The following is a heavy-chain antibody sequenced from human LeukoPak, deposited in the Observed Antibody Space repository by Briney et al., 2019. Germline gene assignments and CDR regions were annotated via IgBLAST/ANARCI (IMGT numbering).Heavy chain of an antibody. Sequence: GGSLRLSCAASGFTFSSYEMNWVRQAPGKGLEWVSYISRSGSTIYYGDSVKGRFTISRDNAKNSLYLQMNSLRVEDTAVYYCATIVGATGFDYWGQGTLVTVSS. CDR1: GFTFSSYE. D-gene: IGHD1-26*01. CDR3: ATIVGATGFDY. J-gene: IGHJ4*02. V-gene: IGHV3-48*03. CDR2: ISRSGSTI.